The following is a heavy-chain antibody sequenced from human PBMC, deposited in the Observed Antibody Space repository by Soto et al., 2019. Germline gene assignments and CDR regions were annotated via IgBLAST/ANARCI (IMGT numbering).Heavy chain of an antibody. CDR2: ISSSSGST. D-gene: IGHD5-12*01. CDR3: AKVGSERSSGPHAHY. J-gene: IGHJ4*02. Sequence: EVQLLESGGGLVQPGGSLRLSCAASGFTFSNYAMNWVRQAPGKGLEWVSTISSSSGSTYYADSVKGRFTISRDNSKNFLYLQMNSLRGDDTAVYYCAKVGSERSSGPHAHYWGQGTLVTISS. V-gene: IGHV3-23*01. CDR1: GFTFSNYA.